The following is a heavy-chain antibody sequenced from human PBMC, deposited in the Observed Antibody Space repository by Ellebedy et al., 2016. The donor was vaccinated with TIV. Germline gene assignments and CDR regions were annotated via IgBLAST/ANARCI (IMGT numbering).Heavy chain of an antibody. J-gene: IGHJ4*02. CDR3: ATYHYGSGSPFDY. Sequence: ASVKVSCKTSGYTFSSYGISWVRQAPGQGLEWMGWISVYNGDTYYAQKFQGRVTMTTDTSTSTAYMEVRRLRSDDTAVYYCATYHYGSGSPFDYWGQGTLVTVSS. V-gene: IGHV1-18*04. CDR2: ISVYNGDT. CDR1: GYTFSSYG. D-gene: IGHD3-10*01.